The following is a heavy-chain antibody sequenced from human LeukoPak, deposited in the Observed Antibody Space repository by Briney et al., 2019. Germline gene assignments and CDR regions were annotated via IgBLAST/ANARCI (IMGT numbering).Heavy chain of an antibody. CDR3: ASDLDNGFDY. D-gene: IGHD1-1*01. Sequence: ASVKVSCKAAGYTFNSYSVSWVRQAPGQGLEWMGWISAYNGNTNYAQKLQGRVTMTTDTSTSTAYMELRSLRSDDTAVYYCASDLDNGFDYWGQGTLVTVSS. CDR1: GYTFNSYS. V-gene: IGHV1-18*01. J-gene: IGHJ4*02. CDR2: ISAYNGNT.